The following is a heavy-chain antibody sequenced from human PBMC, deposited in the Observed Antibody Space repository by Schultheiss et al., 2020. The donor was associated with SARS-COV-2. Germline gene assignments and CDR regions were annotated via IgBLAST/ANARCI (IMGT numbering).Heavy chain of an antibody. Sequence: GGSLRLSCKASGYTFTGYYMHWVRQAPGQGLEWMGWINPNSGGTNYAQKFQGRVTMTRDTSISTAYMELSRLRSDDTAVYYCARGGYSGYDSFDYWGQGTLVTVSS. CDR1: GYTFTGYY. CDR2: INPNSGGT. D-gene: IGHD5-12*01. V-gene: IGHV1-2*02. CDR3: ARGGYSGYDSFDY. J-gene: IGHJ4*02.